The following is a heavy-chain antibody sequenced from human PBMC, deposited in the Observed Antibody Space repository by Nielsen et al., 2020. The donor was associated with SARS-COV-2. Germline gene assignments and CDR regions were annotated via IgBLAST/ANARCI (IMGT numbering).Heavy chain of an antibody. J-gene: IGHJ3*02. Sequence: SETLSLTCAVYGGSFSGYYWSWIRQPPGKGLEWIGEINHSGSTNYNPSLKSRVTISVDTSKNQFSLKLSSVTAADTAVYYCARPRSIFGDEYAFDIWGQGTMVTVSS. CDR3: ARPRSIFGDEYAFDI. V-gene: IGHV4-34*01. CDR2: INHSGST. D-gene: IGHD3-3*01. CDR1: GGSFSGYY.